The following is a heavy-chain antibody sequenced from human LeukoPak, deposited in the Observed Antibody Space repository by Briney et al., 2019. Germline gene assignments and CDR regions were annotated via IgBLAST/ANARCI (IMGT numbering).Heavy chain of an antibody. CDR2: ISSSGSTI. V-gene: IGHV3-48*03. CDR3: ARAGRYRYGMDA. Sequence: GGSLRLSCAASGFTFSSYEMNWVRQAPGKGLEWVSYISSSGSTIYYADSVKGRFTISRDNAKNSLYLQMNSLRAGDTAVYYCARAGRYRYGMDAWGQGTTVTVSS. J-gene: IGHJ6*02. CDR1: GFTFSSYE. D-gene: IGHD3-9*01.